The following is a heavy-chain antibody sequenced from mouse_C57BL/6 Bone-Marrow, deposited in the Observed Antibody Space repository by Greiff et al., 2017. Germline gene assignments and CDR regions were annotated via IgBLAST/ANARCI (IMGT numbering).Heavy chain of an antibody. V-gene: IGHV1-69*01. CDR2: IDPSASYT. Sequence: QVQLQQPGAELVMPGASVKLSCKASGYTFTSYWMPWVKPRPGQGLEWIGEIDPSASYTNYNQKFKGNSTLTVDKSSSTAYMQLSILTSEDSAVYDCARESGSPYAMDYWGQGTSVTVSS. J-gene: IGHJ4*01. CDR1: GYTFTSYW. CDR3: ARESGSPYAMDY. D-gene: IGHD1-1*01.